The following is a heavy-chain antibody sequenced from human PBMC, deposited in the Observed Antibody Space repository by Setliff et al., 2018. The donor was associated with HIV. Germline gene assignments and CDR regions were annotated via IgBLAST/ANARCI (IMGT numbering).Heavy chain of an antibody. CDR3: ARHLHYYDNNGYLQPYYYMDV. CDR1: GASISSYY. CDR2: IYYSGST. Sequence: PSETLSLTCAVSGASISSYYWSWIRQPPGKGLEWIGYIYYSGSTSYNPSLKSRATISVGTSKNQLSLKVSSVTAADTAVYYCARHLHYYDNNGYLQPYYYMDVWGKGTTVT. J-gene: IGHJ6*03. D-gene: IGHD3-22*01. V-gene: IGHV4-59*08.